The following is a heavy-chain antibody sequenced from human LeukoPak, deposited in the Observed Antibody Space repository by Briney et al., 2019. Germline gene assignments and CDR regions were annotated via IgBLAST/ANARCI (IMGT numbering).Heavy chain of an antibody. V-gene: IGHV1-69*05. CDR2: IIPIFGST. J-gene: IGHJ4*02. CDR1: GGTLSSHG. CDR3: ARRWPHSSGYYLFDY. D-gene: IGHD3-22*01. Sequence: SVKVSCKAPGGTLSSHGFSWVRQAPGQGLEWMGGIIPIFGSTNYAQKFQGRVTITTDESTSTGYMELSSLRSEDTAVYYCARRWPHSSGYYLFDYWGQGTLVTVSS.